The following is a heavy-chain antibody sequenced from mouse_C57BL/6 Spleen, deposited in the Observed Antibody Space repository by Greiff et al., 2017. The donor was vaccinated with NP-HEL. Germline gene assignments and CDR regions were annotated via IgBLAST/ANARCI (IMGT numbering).Heavy chain of an antibody. V-gene: IGHV1-55*01. Sequence: QVQLQQPGAELVKPGASVKMSCKASGYTFTSYWITWVKQRPGQGLEWIGDIYPGSGSTNYNEKFKSKATLTVDTSSSTAYMQLSSLTSEDSAVYYCARSRVYYYGSSSYWYFDVWGTGTTVTVSS. CDR2: IYPGSGST. D-gene: IGHD1-1*01. CDR1: GYTFTSYW. CDR3: ARSRVYYYGSSSYWYFDV. J-gene: IGHJ1*03.